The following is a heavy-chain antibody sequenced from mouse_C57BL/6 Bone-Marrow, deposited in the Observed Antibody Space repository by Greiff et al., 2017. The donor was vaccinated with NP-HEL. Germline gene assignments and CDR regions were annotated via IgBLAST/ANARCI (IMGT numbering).Heavy chain of an antibody. CDR2: IDPETGGT. Sequence: QVQLQQSGAELVRPGASVTLSCKASGHTFTDYEMHWVKQTPVHGLEWIGAIDPETGGTAYNQKFKGQALLPADKSSSTAYMELRSLTSEDSAVYYCTREDYYGSSYGYWGQGTTLTVSS. CDR1: GHTFTDYE. D-gene: IGHD1-1*01. V-gene: IGHV1-15*01. CDR3: TREDYYGSSYGY. J-gene: IGHJ2*01.